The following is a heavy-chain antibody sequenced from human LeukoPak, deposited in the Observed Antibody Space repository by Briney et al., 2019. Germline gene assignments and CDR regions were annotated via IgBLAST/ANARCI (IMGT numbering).Heavy chain of an antibody. Sequence: GGSLRLSCAASGFTFSSYGMHWVRQAPGKGLEWVAVIWYDGSNKYYADSVKGRFTISRDNSKNTLYLQMNSLRAEDTAVYYCARDPSGWHQMGDYWGQGTLVTVSS. J-gene: IGHJ4*02. V-gene: IGHV3-33*01. CDR2: IWYDGSNK. CDR3: ARDPSGWHQMGDY. CDR1: GFTFSSYG. D-gene: IGHD6-19*01.